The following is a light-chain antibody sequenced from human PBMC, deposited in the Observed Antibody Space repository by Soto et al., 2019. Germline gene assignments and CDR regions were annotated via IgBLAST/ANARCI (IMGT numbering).Light chain of an antibody. CDR1: QSVSSW. V-gene: IGKV1-5*01. CDR2: DAS. CDR3: QQYHCYPYT. Sequence: DIQMTQSPSTLSASVGDRVTITCRASQSVSSWLAWYQQNPGKAPNLLIYDASSLKSGVPSRFRGSGSGTDFTLPSSSLLPDDFAADYCQQYHCYPYTFGQGTKLEIK. J-gene: IGKJ2*01.